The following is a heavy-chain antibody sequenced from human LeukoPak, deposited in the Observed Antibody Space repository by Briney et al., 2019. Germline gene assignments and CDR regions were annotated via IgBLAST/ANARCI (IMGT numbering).Heavy chain of an antibody. CDR3: ASGRSNAFDI. D-gene: IGHD1-26*01. V-gene: IGHV3-21*01. CDR1: GFTVSNDY. CDR2: ISSSSSYI. Sequence: GGSLRLSCAASGFTVSNDYISWVRQAPGKGLEWVSSISSSSSYIYYADSVKGRFTISRDNAKNSLYLQMNSLRAEDTAVYYCASGRSNAFDIWGQGTMVTVSS. J-gene: IGHJ3*02.